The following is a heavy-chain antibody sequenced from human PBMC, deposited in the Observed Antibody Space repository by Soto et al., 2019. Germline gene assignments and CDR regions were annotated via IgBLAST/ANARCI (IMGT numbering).Heavy chain of an antibody. CDR1: GFTVSNNY. Sequence: VGSLRLSCAASGFTVSNNYMSWVRQAPGKGLEWVSLIYSGGSTYYADSVKGRFTISRDSSKNTLYLQMNSLRAEDTAVYYCAKDLRVRGVPPVDVWGKGTTVTVSS. V-gene: IGHV3-66*01. D-gene: IGHD3-10*01. J-gene: IGHJ6*04. CDR3: AKDLRVRGVPPVDV. CDR2: IYSGGST.